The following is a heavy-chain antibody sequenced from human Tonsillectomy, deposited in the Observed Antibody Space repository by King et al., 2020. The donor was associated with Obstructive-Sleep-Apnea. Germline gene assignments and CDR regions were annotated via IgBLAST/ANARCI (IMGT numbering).Heavy chain of an antibody. CDR3: ARGYYYDLGNYYNAPWFDP. J-gene: IGHJ5*02. CDR1: GGSISSSNW. V-gene: IGHV4-4*02. D-gene: IGHD3-10*01. CDR2: IYHSGST. Sequence: VQLQESGPGLVKPSGTLSLTCAVSGGSISSSNWWSWVRQPPGKGLEWIGEIYHSGSTNYSSSLKSRVTISVDKSKNRFSLKLSSVTAADTAVYYCARGYYYDLGNYYNAPWFDPWGQGTLVTVSS.